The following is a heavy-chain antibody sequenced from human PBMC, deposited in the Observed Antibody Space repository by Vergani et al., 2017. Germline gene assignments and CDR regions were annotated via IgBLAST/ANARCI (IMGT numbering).Heavy chain of an antibody. CDR1: GGTFSSYA. V-gene: IGHV1-69*01. Sequence: QVQLVQSGAEVKKPGSSVKVSCKASGGTFSSYAISWVRQAPGQGLEWMGGIIPIFGTANYAQKFQGRVTITADESTSTAYMKLSSLRSEDTAVYYCARLVVPAARAPYYYYYMDVWGKGTTVTVSS. J-gene: IGHJ6*03. CDR3: ARLVVPAARAPYYYYYMDV. D-gene: IGHD2-2*01. CDR2: IIPIFGTA.